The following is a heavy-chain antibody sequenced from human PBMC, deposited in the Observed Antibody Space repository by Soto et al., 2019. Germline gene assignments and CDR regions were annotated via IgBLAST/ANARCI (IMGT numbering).Heavy chain of an antibody. CDR3: ARVSYGGGDNETYYYYGMDV. D-gene: IGHD2-21*02. CDR2: IIPIFGTA. J-gene: IGHJ6*02. Sequence: SVKVSCKASGGTFSSYAISWVRQAPGQGLEWMGGIIPIFGTANYAQKFQGRVTITADESTSTAYMELSSLRSEDTAVYYCARVSYGGGDNETYYYYGMDVWGQGTTVTVSS. V-gene: IGHV1-69*13. CDR1: GGTFSSYA.